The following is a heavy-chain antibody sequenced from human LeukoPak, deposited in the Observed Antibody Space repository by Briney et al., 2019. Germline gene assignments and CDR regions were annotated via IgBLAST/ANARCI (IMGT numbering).Heavy chain of an antibody. V-gene: IGHV3-66*01. CDR3: ARDRGIAAAGLDL. Sequence: GGSLRLSCAASGFTVSSNYMSWVRQAPGKGLEWVSVIYSGGSTYYADSVKGRFTISRDNSKNTLYLQMNSLRAEDTAVYYYARDRGIAAAGLDLWGQGTLVTVSS. J-gene: IGHJ4*02. CDR1: GFTVSSNY. D-gene: IGHD6-13*01. CDR2: IYSGGST.